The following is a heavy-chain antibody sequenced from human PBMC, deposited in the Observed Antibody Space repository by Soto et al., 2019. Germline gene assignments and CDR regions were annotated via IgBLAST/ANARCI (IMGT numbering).Heavy chain of an antibody. V-gene: IGHV3-30*18. J-gene: IGHJ6*02. CDR1: GFTFSSYG. D-gene: IGHD3-3*01. CDR2: ISYDGSNK. CDR3: AKEGTITIFGVVITDYGMDV. Sequence: PGGSLRLSCAASGFTFSSYGMHWVRQAPGKGLEWVAVISYDGSNKYYADSVKGRLTISRDNSKNTLYLQMNSLRAEDTAVYYCAKEGTITIFGVVITDYGMDVWGQGTTVTVSS.